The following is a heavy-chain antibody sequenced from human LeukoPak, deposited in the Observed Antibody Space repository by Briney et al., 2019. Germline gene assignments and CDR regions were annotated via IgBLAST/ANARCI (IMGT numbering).Heavy chain of an antibody. Sequence: GGSLRLSCTASGFTFGDYAMSWVRQAPGKGLEWVGFIRSKAYGGTTEYAASVKGRFTISRDDSKNIAYLQMNSLKTEDTAVYYCTREYYDILTGYYWVDYWGQGTLVTVSS. CDR2: IRSKAYGGTT. D-gene: IGHD3-9*01. J-gene: IGHJ4*02. CDR1: GFTFGDYA. V-gene: IGHV3-49*04. CDR3: TREYYDILTGYYWVDY.